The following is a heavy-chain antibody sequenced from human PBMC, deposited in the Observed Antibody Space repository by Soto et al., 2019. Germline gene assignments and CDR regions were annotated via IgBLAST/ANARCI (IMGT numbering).Heavy chain of an antibody. CDR1: WFTFSRYC. CDR3: ARECQSNWNDGPCGY. CDR2: IWYDGSNK. V-gene: IGHV3-33*01. J-gene: IGHJ4*02. Sequence: GGALRLSCGGSWFTFSRYCMHWVRPAPGKGLEWVAVIWYDGSNKYYADSVKGRFTISRDNSKNTLYLKMNSMRAEDTAVYYCARECQSNWNDGPCGYWGQGTMVTVSS. D-gene: IGHD1-1*01.